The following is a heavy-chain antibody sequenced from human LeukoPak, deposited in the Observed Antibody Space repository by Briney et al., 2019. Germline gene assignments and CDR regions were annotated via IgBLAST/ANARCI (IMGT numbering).Heavy chain of an antibody. D-gene: IGHD2-21*02. CDR3: TTFHGAYCGGDCYGPNYYFDY. CDR2: IKSKTDGGTT. J-gene: IGHJ4*02. V-gene: IGHV3-15*07. CDR1: GFTFSNAW. Sequence: GGSLRLSCAASGFTFSNAWMNRVRQAPGKGLEWVGRIKSKTDGGTTDYAAPVKGRFTISRDDSKNTLYLQMNSLKTEDTAVYYCTTFHGAYCGGDCYGPNYYFDYWGQGTLVTVSS.